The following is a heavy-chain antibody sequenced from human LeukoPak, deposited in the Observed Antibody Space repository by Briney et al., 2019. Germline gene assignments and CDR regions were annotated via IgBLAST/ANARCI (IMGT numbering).Heavy chain of an antibody. V-gene: IGHV5-51*01. Sequence: GESLKISCKGSGYSFTSYWIGWVRQMPGKGLEWMGIIYPGDSDTRYSPSFQGQVTISADKSISTAYLQWSSLKASDTAMYYCATLPSYAMKSREYYFDYWGQGTLVTVSS. D-gene: IGHD2-2*01. J-gene: IGHJ4*02. CDR3: ATLPSYAMKSREYYFDY. CDR2: IYPGDSDT. CDR1: GYSFTSYW.